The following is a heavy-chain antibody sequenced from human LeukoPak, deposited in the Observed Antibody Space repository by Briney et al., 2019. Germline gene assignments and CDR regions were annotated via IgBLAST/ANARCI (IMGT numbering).Heavy chain of an antibody. CDR1: GFTFSSSA. J-gene: IGHJ4*02. D-gene: IGHD3-16*01. CDR2: ITGDGVTT. V-gene: IGHV3-23*01. Sequence: GGSLRLSCAASGFTFSSSAMSWVRQTPSKGLEWLSSITGDGVTTYYADSVKGRFTISRDNSKNILFLQMNSLRAEDSASYFCAKERRRVDTSMIRPYFFPSWPQGTPVTVSS. CDR3: AKERRRVDTSMIRPYFFPS.